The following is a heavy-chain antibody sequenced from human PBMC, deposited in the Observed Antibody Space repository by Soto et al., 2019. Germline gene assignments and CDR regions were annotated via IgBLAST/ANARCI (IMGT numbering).Heavy chain of an antibody. Sequence: QVQLVQSGAEVKKPGSSVKVSCKASGGTFSSYAISWVRQAPGQGLEWMGGFIPIFGTANYAQKFQARVTITGDESTSTAYMELSSLRSEDTAVYYCARDGGGYCSGGSCFHYFDYWGQGTLVTVSS. J-gene: IGHJ4*02. D-gene: IGHD2-15*01. V-gene: IGHV1-69*01. CDR2: FIPIFGTA. CDR3: ARDGGGYCSGGSCFHYFDY. CDR1: GGTFSSYA.